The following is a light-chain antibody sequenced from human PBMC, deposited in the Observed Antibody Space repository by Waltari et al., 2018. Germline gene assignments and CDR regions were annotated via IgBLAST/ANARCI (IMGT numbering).Light chain of an antibody. CDR2: GAY. V-gene: IGKV3-15*01. J-gene: IGKJ4*01. CDR3: QQYEDWPRHS. Sequence: EILVTQSPATLSVYTGERVTLSCRASQNVGTLLAWYQQKPGQTPRLLIFGAYSRASGVPARFSGSGSGTDFTLAISSLQSEDFAVYYCQQYEDWPRHSFGGGTKVQIE. CDR1: QNVGTL.